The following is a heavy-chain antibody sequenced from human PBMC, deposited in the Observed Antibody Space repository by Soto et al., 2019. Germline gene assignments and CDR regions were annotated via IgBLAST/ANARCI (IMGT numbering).Heavy chain of an antibody. J-gene: IGHJ3*02. CDR2: TYYRSKWYN. V-gene: IGHV6-1*01. CDR3: ATDTRGIDAFDI. Sequence: SQTLSLTCAISGDSVSSNSAAWNWFRQSPSRGLEWLGRTYYRSKWYNDYAVSVKSRITLNPDTSKNHFSLQLNSVTPEDTAVYYCATDTRGIDAFDIWGQGTMVTVSS. CDR1: GDSVSSNSAA.